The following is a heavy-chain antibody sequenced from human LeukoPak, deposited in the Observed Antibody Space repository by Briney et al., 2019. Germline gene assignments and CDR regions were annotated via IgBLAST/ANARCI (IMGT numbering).Heavy chain of an antibody. CDR3: ASHYYDFWSGYDTPFDY. J-gene: IGHJ4*02. CDR1: GFTFSSYS. Sequence: GGSLRLSCAASGFTFSSYSMNWVRQAPGKGLEWVSYISSSSSTIYYADSVKGRFTISRDNAKNTLYLQMNSLRAEDTAVYYCASHYYDFWSGYDTPFDYWGQGTLVTVSS. V-gene: IGHV3-48*04. CDR2: ISSSSSTI. D-gene: IGHD3-3*01.